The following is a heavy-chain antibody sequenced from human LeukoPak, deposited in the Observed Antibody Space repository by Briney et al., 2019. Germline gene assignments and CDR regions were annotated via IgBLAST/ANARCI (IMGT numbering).Heavy chain of an antibody. D-gene: IGHD1-26*01. J-gene: IGHJ5*02. CDR1: GFIVSNNY. Sequence: GGSLRLSCLASGFIVSNNYMSWVRQAPGKGLEWVSVLYNAGSTYYADSVRGRFTISRDNSKNTLYVQMNSLRDEDTAVYYCAKDQRWESPHYLDPWGQGTLVTVSS. V-gene: IGHV3-53*01. CDR3: AKDQRWESPHYLDP. CDR2: LYNAGST.